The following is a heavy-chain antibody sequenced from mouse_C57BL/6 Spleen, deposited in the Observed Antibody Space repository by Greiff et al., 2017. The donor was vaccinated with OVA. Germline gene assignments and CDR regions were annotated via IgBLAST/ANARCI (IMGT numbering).Heavy chain of an antibody. Sequence: QVQLQQPGADLVRPASSVKLSCKASGYTFTSDCLHWVKQRSIQGLERIGNIDPSDSETHYNQKFKDKATLTGDKSSNTAYMQLSSVTSEDSAVYYCARTLYEGFAYWGQGTLVTVSA. CDR3: ARTLYEGFAY. D-gene: IGHD2-3*01. CDR1: GYTFTSDC. J-gene: IGHJ3*01. V-gene: IGHV1-52*01. CDR2: IDPSDSET.